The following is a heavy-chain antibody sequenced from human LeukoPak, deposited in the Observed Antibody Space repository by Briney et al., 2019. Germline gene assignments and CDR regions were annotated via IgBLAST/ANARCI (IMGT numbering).Heavy chain of an antibody. Sequence: GGSPRLSCAASGFTFSNYAMTWVRQAPGKGLEWVSGITDTGFATFYADSVRGRFTISRDNSRNTLYLQMDSLRAEDTAVYYCARAGFCSTTTCYNPFDYWGQGARVTVSS. CDR2: ITDTGFAT. CDR3: ARAGFCSTTTCYNPFDY. J-gene: IGHJ4*02. CDR1: GFTFSNYA. D-gene: IGHD2-2*01. V-gene: IGHV3-23*01.